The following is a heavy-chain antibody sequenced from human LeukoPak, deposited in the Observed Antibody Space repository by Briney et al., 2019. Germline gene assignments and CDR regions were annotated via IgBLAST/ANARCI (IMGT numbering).Heavy chain of an antibody. CDR3: ARSWRSGNDAFDI. D-gene: IGHD1-14*01. CDR1: GGSINSGDYY. Sequence: SETLSLTCTVSGGSINSGDYYWSWIRQHPGEGLEWIGYIYSSVTTYYSPSLKSRVIISIDTSKNQLSLMLNSVTAADTDVYYCARSWRSGNDAFDIWGQGTVVTVSS. V-gene: IGHV4-31*03. J-gene: IGHJ3*02. CDR2: IYSSVTT.